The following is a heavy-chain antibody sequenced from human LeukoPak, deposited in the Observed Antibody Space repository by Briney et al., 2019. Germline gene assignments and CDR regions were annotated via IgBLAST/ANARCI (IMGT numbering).Heavy chain of an antibody. CDR2: ISSGTSNI. V-gene: IGHV3-48*02. CDR1: GFTLSDYG. D-gene: IGHD1-26*01. CDR3: ASGMRNSFYYYMDV. J-gene: IGHJ6*03. Sequence: GGSLRLSCAASGFTLSDYGMNWVRQAPGKGLEWVSYISSGTSNIYYADSVKGRFTISRDNAKNSLYLQMNSLRDEDTAVYYCASGMRNSFYYYMDVWGKGTTVTVSS.